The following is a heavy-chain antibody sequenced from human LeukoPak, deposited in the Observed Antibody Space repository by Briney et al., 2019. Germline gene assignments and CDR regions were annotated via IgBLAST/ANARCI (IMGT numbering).Heavy chain of an antibody. CDR3: AKAAGAGWFDP. J-gene: IGHJ5*02. D-gene: IGHD1-26*01. Sequence: GGSLRLSCAASGFTFSSYSMNWVRQAPGKGLEWVSHISVSSSTIYYADSVKSRFTISRDNAKNSLYLQMNSLRAEDMALYYCAKAAGAGWFDPWGQGTLVTVSS. CDR1: GFTFSSYS. CDR2: ISVSSSTI. V-gene: IGHV3-48*04.